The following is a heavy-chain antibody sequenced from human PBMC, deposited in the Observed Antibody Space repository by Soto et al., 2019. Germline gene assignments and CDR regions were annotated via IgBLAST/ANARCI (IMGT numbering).Heavy chain of an antibody. Sequence: QVQLVQSGAEVKKPGASVKVSCKASGFSFSIYWMHWVRQAPGQGLEWMGLINPSGDFTIYAQKLQGRLTMTSDSSTTSVYMELSSLRFEDTAVYYCARDNSNMVRGVPFWWFDPWGQGTLVTVSS. CDR3: ARDNSNMVRGVPFWWFDP. CDR2: INPSGDFT. CDR1: GFSFSIYW. V-gene: IGHV1-46*01. J-gene: IGHJ5*02. D-gene: IGHD3-10*01.